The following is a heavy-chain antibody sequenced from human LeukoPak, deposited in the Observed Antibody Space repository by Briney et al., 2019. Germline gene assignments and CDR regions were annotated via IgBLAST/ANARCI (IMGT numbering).Heavy chain of an antibody. J-gene: IGHJ6*03. Sequence: SETLSLTCSVSGGSISSYYWSWIRQPPGKGLEWIGYIYYSGSTNYNPSLKSRVTISVDTSKNQFSLKLSSVTAADTAVYYCARNPIAVAGDYYYYMDVWGKGTTVTISS. D-gene: IGHD6-19*01. V-gene: IGHV4-59*08. CDR3: ARNPIAVAGDYYYYMDV. CDR2: IYYSGST. CDR1: GGSISSYY.